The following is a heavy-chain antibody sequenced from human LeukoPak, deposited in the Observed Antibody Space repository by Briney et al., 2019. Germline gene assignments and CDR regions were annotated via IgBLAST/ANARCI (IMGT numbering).Heavy chain of an antibody. J-gene: IGHJ5*02. CDR1: GYTFTSYY. V-gene: IGHV1-46*01. D-gene: IGHD2-15*01. CDR3: ASELGYCSGGSCPQGGWFDP. CDR2: INPSGGST. Sequence: GASVKVSCKASGYTFTSYYMHWVRQAPGQGLEWMGIINPSGGSTSYAQKFQGRVTMTRDTSISTAYMELSRLRSDDTAVYYCASELGYCSGGSCPQGGWFDPWGQGTLVTVSS.